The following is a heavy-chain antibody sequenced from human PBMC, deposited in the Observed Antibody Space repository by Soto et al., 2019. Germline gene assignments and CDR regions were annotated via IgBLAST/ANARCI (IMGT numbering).Heavy chain of an antibody. CDR2: ISYDGSNK. Sequence: QVQLVESGGGVVQPGRSLRLSCAASGFTFSSYGMHWVRQAPGKGLEWVAVISYDGSNKYYADSVKGRFTISRDNSKNTLYLQMNSLRAEDTAVYHCAKDGYSGYDISITYYFDYWGQGTLVTVSS. CDR1: GFTFSSYG. V-gene: IGHV3-30*18. D-gene: IGHD5-12*01. J-gene: IGHJ4*02. CDR3: AKDGYSGYDISITYYFDY.